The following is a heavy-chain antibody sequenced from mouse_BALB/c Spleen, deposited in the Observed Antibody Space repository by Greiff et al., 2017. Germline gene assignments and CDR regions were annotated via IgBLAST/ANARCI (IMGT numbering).Heavy chain of an antibody. CDR2: IYPYNGGT. CDR3: ARYWDRFDY. Sequence: VQLKESGPELVKPGASVKISCKASGYTFTDYNMHWVKQSHGKSLEWIGYIYPYNGGTGYNQKFKSKATLTVDNSSSTAYMELRSLTSEDSAVYYCARYWDRFDYWGQGTTLTVSS. CDR1: GYTFTDYN. J-gene: IGHJ2*01. D-gene: IGHD4-1*01. V-gene: IGHV1S29*02.